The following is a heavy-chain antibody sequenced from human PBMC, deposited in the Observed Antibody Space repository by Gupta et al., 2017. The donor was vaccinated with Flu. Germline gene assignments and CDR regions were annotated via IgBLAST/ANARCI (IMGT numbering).Heavy chain of an antibody. CDR3: ARRKGPYCSSTSCYKSDYYYGMDV. D-gene: IGHD2-2*02. Sequence: QVQLVQSGAEVKKPGSSVKVSCKASGGTFSSYAISWVRQAPGQGLEWMGGIIPIFGTANYAQKFQGRVTITADESTSTAYMELSSLRSEDTAVYYCARRKGPYCSSTSCYKSDYYYGMDVWGQGTTVTVSS. CDR2: IIPIFGTA. V-gene: IGHV1-69*01. CDR1: GGTFSSYA. J-gene: IGHJ6*02.